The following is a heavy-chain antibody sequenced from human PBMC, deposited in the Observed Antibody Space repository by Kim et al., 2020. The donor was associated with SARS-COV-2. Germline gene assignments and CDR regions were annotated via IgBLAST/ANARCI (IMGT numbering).Heavy chain of an antibody. CDR2: ISYDGSNK. Sequence: GGSLRLSCAASGFTFSSYGMHWVRQAPGKGLEWVAVISYDGSNKYYADSVKGRFTISRDNSKNTLYLQMNSLRAEDTAVYYCAKDTSYYDFWSGYLRDSRNYYYYYGMDVWGQGPTVTVSS. CDR1: GFTFSSYG. CDR3: AKDTSYYDFWSGYLRDSRNYYYYYGMDV. J-gene: IGHJ6*02. V-gene: IGHV3-30*18. D-gene: IGHD3-3*01.